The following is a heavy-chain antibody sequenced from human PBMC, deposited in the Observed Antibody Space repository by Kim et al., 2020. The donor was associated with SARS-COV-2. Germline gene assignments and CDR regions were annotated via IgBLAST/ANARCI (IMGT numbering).Heavy chain of an antibody. J-gene: IGHJ6*02. CDR3: ARVHFIANYYYYGMDV. V-gene: IGHV4-59*13. CDR2: IYYSGST. Sequence: SETLSLTCTVSGGSISSYYWSWIRQPPGKGLEWIGYIYYSGSTNYNPSLKSRVTISVDTSKNQFSLKLSSVTAADTAVYYCARVHFIANYYYYGMDVWGQGTTVTVSS. D-gene: IGHD6-13*01. CDR1: GGSISSYY.